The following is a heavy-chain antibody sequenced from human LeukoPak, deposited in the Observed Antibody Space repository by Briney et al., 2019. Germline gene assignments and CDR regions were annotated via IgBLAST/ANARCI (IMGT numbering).Heavy chain of an antibody. J-gene: IGHJ4*02. CDR2: IKQDGSEK. CDR3: ARVIDCTNGVCYGLDY. Sequence: GGSLRLSCAAFSGYWMTWVRQAPGKGLEWVANIKQDGSEKYYVDSVKGRFTISRDNAKNSLYLQMNSLRAEDTAVYYCARVIDCTNGVCYGLDYWGQGTLVTVSS. CDR1: SGYW. V-gene: IGHV3-7*01. D-gene: IGHD2-8*01.